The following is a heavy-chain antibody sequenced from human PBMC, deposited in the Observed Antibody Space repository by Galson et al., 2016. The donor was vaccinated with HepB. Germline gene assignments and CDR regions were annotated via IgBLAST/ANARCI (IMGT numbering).Heavy chain of an antibody. CDR3: AREPFTSPWDC. D-gene: IGHD1-26*01. J-gene: IGHJ4*02. CDR1: GVTFSSYW. Sequence: SLRLSCAASGVTFSSYWIVWVRQAPGEGLEWVANINEDGSAKNYVESVKGRFTISADNFKNSLYLQMNSLRGEDTAVYFCAREPFTSPWDCWGPGTLVTVSA. CDR2: INEDGSAK. V-gene: IGHV3-7*03.